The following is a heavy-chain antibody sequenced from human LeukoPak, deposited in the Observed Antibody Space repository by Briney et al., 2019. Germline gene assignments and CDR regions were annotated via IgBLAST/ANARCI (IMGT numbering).Heavy chain of an antibody. CDR1: GGSISSSSYY. CDR2: IYYSGST. D-gene: IGHD2-15*01. V-gene: IGHV4-39*07. CDR3: ARGSVVVVAATVFDY. J-gene: IGHJ4*02. Sequence: PSETLSLTCTVSGGSISSSSYYWGWIRQPPGKGLEWIGSIYYSGSTYYNPSLKSRVTISVDTSKNQFSLKLSSVTAADTAVYYCARGSVVVVAATVFDYWGQGTLVTVSS.